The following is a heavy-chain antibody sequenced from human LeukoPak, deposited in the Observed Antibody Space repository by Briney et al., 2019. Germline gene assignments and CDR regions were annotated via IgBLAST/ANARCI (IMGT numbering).Heavy chain of an antibody. J-gene: IGHJ5*02. Sequence: ASVKVSCKASGYTFTSYGISWVRQDPGQGLEWMGWISAYNGNTNYAQKLQGRVTMTTDTSTSTAYMELRSLRSDDTAVYYCVRETPHSSSAIHWFDPWGQGTLVTVSS. CDR3: VRETPHSSSAIHWFDP. CDR1: GYTFTSYG. V-gene: IGHV1-18*01. CDR2: ISAYNGNT. D-gene: IGHD2-2*01.